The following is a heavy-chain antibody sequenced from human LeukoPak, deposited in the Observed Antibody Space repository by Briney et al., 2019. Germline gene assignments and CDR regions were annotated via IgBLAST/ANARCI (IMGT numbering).Heavy chain of an antibody. CDR3: ARDQGGVGY. CDR2: IKEDGSEK. Sequence: GGSLRLSCVASGFSFSRYWMSWVRQAPGKGLEWVANIKEDGSEKYYVDSVKGRFTISRDNAKNSVYLQMNSLRAEDTAVYYCARDQGGVGYWGQGTLVTVSS. D-gene: IGHD3-16*01. V-gene: IGHV3-7*01. CDR1: GFSFSRYW. J-gene: IGHJ4*02.